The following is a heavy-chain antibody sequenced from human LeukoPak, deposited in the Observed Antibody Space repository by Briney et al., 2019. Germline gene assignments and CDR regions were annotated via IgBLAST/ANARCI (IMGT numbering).Heavy chain of an antibody. CDR2: INHSGST. CDR1: GGSISSYY. Sequence: PSETLSLTCTVSGGSISSYYWSWIRQPPGKGLEWIGEINHSGSTNYNPSLKSRVTISVDTSKNQFSLKLSSVTAADTAVYYCARAHIVVRYGMDVWGQGTTVTVSS. V-gene: IGHV4-34*01. J-gene: IGHJ6*02. CDR3: ARAHIVVRYGMDV. D-gene: IGHD2-21*01.